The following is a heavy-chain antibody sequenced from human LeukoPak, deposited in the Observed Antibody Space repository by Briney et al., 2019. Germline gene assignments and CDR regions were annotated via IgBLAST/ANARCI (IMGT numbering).Heavy chain of an antibody. V-gene: IGHV3-64*01. CDR1: GFTFSSYA. CDR2: IGSNGGST. D-gene: IGHD1-26*01. CDR3: ARVVGATYFDY. Sequence: PGGPLRLSCAASGFTFSSYAMHWVRQAPGRGLEYVSGIGSNGGSTYSANSVKGRFTISRDNSKNTLYLQMGSLRPEDIAVYYCARVVGATYFDYWGQGTLVTVSS. J-gene: IGHJ4*02.